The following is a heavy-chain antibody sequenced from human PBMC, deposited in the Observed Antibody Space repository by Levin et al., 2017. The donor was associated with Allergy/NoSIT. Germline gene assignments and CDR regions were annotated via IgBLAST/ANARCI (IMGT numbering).Heavy chain of an antibody. V-gene: IGHV1-69*06. CDR3: ARGPYDILTGYPYYHYYYMDV. CDR1: GGTFSSYG. CDR2: IIPIFGTP. Sequence: GGSLRLSCKASGGTFSSYGINWVRQAPGQGLEWMGGIIPIFGTPNYAQKFQGRVTITADKSTSTAYMELSSLRSEDTAVYYCARGPYDILTGYPYYHYYYMDVWGRGTTVTVSS. D-gene: IGHD3-9*01. J-gene: IGHJ6*03.